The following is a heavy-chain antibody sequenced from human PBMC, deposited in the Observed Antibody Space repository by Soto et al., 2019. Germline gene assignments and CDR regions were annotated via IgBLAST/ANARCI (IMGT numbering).Heavy chain of an antibody. CDR3: TRDASRDSSARGWFDP. CDR2: ISSNSAYI. J-gene: IGHJ5*02. Sequence: GGSLRLSCAASGFTFRSFTMNWVRQAPGKGLEWVSTISSNSAYIYYTDALRGRFTISRDNAKNSLHLQMNSLRAEDAAVYYCTRDASRDSSARGWFDPWGPGTLVTVSS. V-gene: IGHV3-21*01. D-gene: IGHD6-13*01. CDR1: GFTFRSFT.